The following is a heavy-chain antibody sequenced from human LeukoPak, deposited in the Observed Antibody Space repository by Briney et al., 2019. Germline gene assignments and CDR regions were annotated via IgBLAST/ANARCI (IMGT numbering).Heavy chain of an antibody. J-gene: IGHJ4*02. CDR1: GGSISGSSYY. V-gene: IGHV4-39*01. D-gene: IGHD3-10*01. Sequence: SETLSLTCIVSGGSISGSSYYWGWIRQPPGKGLEWIGSIYYSGSTYYNPSLKSRVTISVDTSKNQFSLKLNSVTATDTAGYYCARHYGPWGQGTLVTVSS. CDR2: IYYSGST. CDR3: ARHYGP.